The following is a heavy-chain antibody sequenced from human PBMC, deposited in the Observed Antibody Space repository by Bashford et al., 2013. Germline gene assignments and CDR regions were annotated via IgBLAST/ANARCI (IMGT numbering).Heavy chain of an antibody. CDR3: ARIAYDSATIWAYFDY. Sequence: ASVKVSCTTSGYNFSAYYINWVRQIPGRGLEWMGYINPENGAPNPIGQLQGRVTLTMDSSISTVYMELSNLQFDDTAIYYCARIAYDSATIWAYFDYWGQGTQVTVSS. V-gene: IGHV1-2*02. D-gene: IGHD3-16*01. CDR1: GYNFSAYY. J-gene: IGHJ4*01. CDR2: INPENGAP.